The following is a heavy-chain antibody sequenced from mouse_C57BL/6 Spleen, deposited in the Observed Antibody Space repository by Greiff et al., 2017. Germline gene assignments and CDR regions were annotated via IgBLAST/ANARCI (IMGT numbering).Heavy chain of an antibody. D-gene: IGHD1-3*01. CDR3: ARDISGGYFDY. V-gene: IGHV3-1*01. CDR1: GYSITSGYD. J-gene: IGHJ2*01. CDR2: ISYSGST. Sequence: EVKLLESGPGMVKPSQSLSLTCTATGYSITSGYDRHWIRHFPGNKLEWMGYISYSGSTNYNPSLKSRTPITHDTSKNPFFLKLNSVTAEDTATEYCARDISGGYFDYWGQGTTLTVSS.